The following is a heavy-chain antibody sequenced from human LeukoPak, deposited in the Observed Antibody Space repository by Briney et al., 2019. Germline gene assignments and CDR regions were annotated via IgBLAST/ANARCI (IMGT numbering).Heavy chain of an antibody. V-gene: IGHV4-39*07. D-gene: IGHD5-18*01. CDR2: IYYSGTT. J-gene: IGHJ5*02. CDR1: GGSISSSSYY. Sequence: SETLSLTCTVSGGSISSSSYYWGWIRQPPGKGLEWIGSIYYSGTTHYNPSLESRVTISVDTSKNQFSLKLASVTAADTAIDYCAKGAGVFSYYNWFDPWGQGTLVTVSS. CDR3: AKGAGVFSYYNWFDP.